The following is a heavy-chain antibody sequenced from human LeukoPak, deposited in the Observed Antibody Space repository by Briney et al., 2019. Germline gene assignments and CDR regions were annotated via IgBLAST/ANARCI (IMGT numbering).Heavy chain of an antibody. CDR1: GGSISSSSYY. Sequence: SETLSLTCTVSGGSISSSSYYWGWIRQPPGKGLEWIGSIYYSGSTYYNPSLKSRVTISVDRSKNQFSLKLSSVTAADTAVYYCAREGYCSSTSCYSWFDPWGQGTLVTVSS. J-gene: IGHJ5*02. CDR3: AREGYCSSTSCYSWFDP. D-gene: IGHD2-2*02. CDR2: IYYSGST. V-gene: IGHV4-39*07.